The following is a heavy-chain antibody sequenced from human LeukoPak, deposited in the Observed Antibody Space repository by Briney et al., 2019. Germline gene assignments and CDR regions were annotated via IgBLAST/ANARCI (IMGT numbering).Heavy chain of an antibody. J-gene: IGHJ6*03. V-gene: IGHV4-39*07. CDR3: ARGGYSSPYYYYYYMDV. CDR1: GESVSSTSSF. D-gene: IGHD6-13*01. CDR2: VYSSGDT. Sequence: SETLSLTCIVSGESVSSTSSFWAWIRRPPGKGLEWIGSVYSSGDTYYNPSLKSRVTISVDTSKNQFSLKLSSVTAADTAVYYCARGGYSSPYYYYYYMDVWGKGTTVTVSS.